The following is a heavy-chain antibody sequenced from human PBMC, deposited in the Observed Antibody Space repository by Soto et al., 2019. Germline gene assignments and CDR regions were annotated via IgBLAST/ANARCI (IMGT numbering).Heavy chain of an antibody. J-gene: IGHJ4*02. CDR1: GFIFSNHA. CDR2: IAYDGSSQ. D-gene: IGHD3-16*02. V-gene: IGHV3-30-3*01. Sequence: QVQLVDSGGGMVQPGTSLRLSCAASGFIFSNHAMHWVRQAPGKGLEWVAGIAYDGSSQYYADSVRGRFTISRDNSRNTLYLQMSSLRVDDTAVYYCVGELSSRRLDYWGQGTLVTVSS. CDR3: VGELSSRRLDY.